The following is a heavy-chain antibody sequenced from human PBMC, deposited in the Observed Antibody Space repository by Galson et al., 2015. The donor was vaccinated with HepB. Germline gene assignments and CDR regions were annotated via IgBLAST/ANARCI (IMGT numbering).Heavy chain of an antibody. D-gene: IGHD6-13*01. CDR2: ISYDGSNK. CDR1: GFTFSSYA. Sequence: SLRLSCAASGFTFSSYAMHWVRQAPGKGLEWVAVISYDGSNKYYADSVKGRFTISRDNSKNTLYLQMNSLRAEDTAVYYCATSGAGYSSSWSDYWGQGTLVTVSS. J-gene: IGHJ4*02. CDR3: ATSGAGYSSSWSDY. V-gene: IGHV3-30-3*01.